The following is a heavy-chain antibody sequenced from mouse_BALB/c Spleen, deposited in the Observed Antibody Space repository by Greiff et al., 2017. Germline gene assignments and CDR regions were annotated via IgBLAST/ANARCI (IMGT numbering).Heavy chain of an antibody. J-gene: IGHJ1*01. Sequence: QVQLQQSGPGLVAPSQSLSITCTVSGFSLTGYGVNWVRQPPGKGLEWLGMIWGDGSTDYNSALKSRLSISKDNSKSQVFLKMNSLQTDDTARYYCARDAGNHFWYFDVWGAGTTVTVSS. CDR3: ARDAGNHFWYFDV. D-gene: IGHD2-1*01. V-gene: IGHV2-6-7*01. CDR2: IWGDGST. CDR1: GFSLTGYG.